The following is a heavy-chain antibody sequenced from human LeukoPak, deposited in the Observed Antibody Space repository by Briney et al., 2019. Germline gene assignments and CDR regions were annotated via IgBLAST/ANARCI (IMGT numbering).Heavy chain of an antibody. D-gene: IGHD2/OR15-2a*01. CDR3: AKVADQYYYSYFYYMDV. J-gene: IGHJ6*03. CDR1: GFTFSSYG. Sequence: PGGSLRPSCAASGFTFSSYGMHWVRQAPGKGLEWVAVISYDGSSKDYADSVKGRFTISRDNSKNTLYLQMNSLRVEDTAVYYCAKVADQYYYSYFYYMDVWGKGTTVTVSS. V-gene: IGHV3-30*18. CDR2: ISYDGSSK.